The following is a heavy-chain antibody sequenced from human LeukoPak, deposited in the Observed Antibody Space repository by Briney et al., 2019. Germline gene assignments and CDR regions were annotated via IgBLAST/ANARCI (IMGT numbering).Heavy chain of an antibody. CDR2: IYSRGST. D-gene: IGHD3-10*01. V-gene: IGHV4-31*03. Sequence: PSETLSLTCTVSGGSISSGGYYWSWIRQHPGKGLEWIGYIYSRGSTYCNPSLESRVTISTDTSKKQFSLKLSSVTVADTAVYYCARGTGSGTVFDYWGQGTLVTVSS. CDR3: ARGTGSGTVFDY. CDR1: GGSISSGGYY. J-gene: IGHJ4*02.